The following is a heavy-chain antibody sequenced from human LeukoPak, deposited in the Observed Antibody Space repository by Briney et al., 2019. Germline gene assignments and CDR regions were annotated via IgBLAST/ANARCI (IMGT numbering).Heavy chain of an antibody. V-gene: IGHV1-18*01. CDR2: ISAHNGDT. D-gene: IGHD2-2*01. CDR3: AREFVVVPAAANDY. J-gene: IGHJ4*02. Sequence: ASMKVSCKASGYTFISYGITWVRQAPGQGLEWMGWISAHNGDTNYAQKLQGRVTMTTDTSTSTAYMELRSLRSDDTAVYYCAREFVVVPAAANDYWGQGTLVTVSS. CDR1: GYTFISYG.